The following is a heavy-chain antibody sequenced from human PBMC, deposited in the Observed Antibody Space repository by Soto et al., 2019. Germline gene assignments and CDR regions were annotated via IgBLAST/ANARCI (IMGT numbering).Heavy chain of an antibody. J-gene: IGHJ6*02. CDR1: GGSFGAYY. Sequence: SETLSLTCAVYGGSFGAYYWSWIRQPPGKGLEWIGEIVHTGSTNYNPSLKSRVTISVDTSKNQFSLKLSSVTAADTAMYYCARVTPHYYYDSSGPSFGMDVWGQRTTVTVSS. V-gene: IGHV4-34*12. CDR2: IVHTGST. D-gene: IGHD3-22*01. CDR3: ARVTPHYYYDSSGPSFGMDV.